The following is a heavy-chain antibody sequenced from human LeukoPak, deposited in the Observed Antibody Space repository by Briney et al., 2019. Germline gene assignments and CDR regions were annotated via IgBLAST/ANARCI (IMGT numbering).Heavy chain of an antibody. CDR2: INPNSGGT. CDR1: GYTFTGYY. V-gene: IGHV1-2*02. CDR3: ARVGVYGSGSYVDY. Sequence: ASVTVSCKASGYTFTGYYMHWVRQAPGQGLEWMGWINPNSGGTNYAQKFQGRVTMTRDTSISTAYMELSRLRSDDTAVYYCARVGVYGSGSYVDYWGQGTLVTVSS. D-gene: IGHD3-10*01. J-gene: IGHJ4*02.